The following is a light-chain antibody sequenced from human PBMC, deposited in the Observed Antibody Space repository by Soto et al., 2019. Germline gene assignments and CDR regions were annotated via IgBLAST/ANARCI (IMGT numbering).Light chain of an antibody. CDR3: PSYDSSNQV. J-gene: IGLJ2*01. Sequence: NFMLTQPHSVSESPGKTLTISCTRSSGSIASNYVQCYQQRPGSSPTTVIYEDNQRPSAVPARFSDSIDSSSTSAALTTSGLKTEDEADYYCPSYDSSNQVFGGGTKLTVL. V-gene: IGLV6-57*01. CDR2: EDN. CDR1: SGSIASNY.